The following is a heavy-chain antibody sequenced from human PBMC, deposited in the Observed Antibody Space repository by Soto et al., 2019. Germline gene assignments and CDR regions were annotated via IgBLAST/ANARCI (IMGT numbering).Heavy chain of an antibody. D-gene: IGHD3-3*01. Sequence: GGSLRLSCAASGFTFSSYAMSWVRQAPGKGLEWVSAISGSGGSTYYADSVKGRFTISRDNTKNTLYLQMNSLRAEDTDVYYCAKGAGNHVLRVSEWLFPFDPWGQGTLVTVSS. CDR3: AKGAGNHVLRVSEWLFPFDP. CDR2: ISGSGGST. J-gene: IGHJ5*02. CDR1: GFTFSSYA. V-gene: IGHV3-23*01.